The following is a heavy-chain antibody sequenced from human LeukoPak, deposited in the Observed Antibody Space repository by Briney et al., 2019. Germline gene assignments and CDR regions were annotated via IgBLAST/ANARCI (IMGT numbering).Heavy chain of an antibody. CDR3: ARDGVVAATPYNWFDP. Sequence: ASVKVSCKASGYTFTGYYMHWVRQAPGQGLEWMGWINPNSGGTNYAQKFQGRVTMTRDTSISTAYMELSRLRSDDTAVYYCARDGVVAATPYNWFDPWGQGTLVTVSS. D-gene: IGHD2-15*01. J-gene: IGHJ5*02. V-gene: IGHV1-2*02. CDR1: GYTFTGYY. CDR2: INPNSGGT.